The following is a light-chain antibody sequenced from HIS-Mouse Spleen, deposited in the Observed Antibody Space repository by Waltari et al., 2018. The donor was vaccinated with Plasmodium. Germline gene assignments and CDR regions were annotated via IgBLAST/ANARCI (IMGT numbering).Light chain of an antibody. V-gene: IGKV1-27*01. CDR3: QKYNSALT. CDR2: ASS. Sequence: DIQMTQSPSSLSASVGDRVTITCRASQGISNYLAWYQQKPGKVPKLLIYASSTLQSGVPTRFSGSGAGTDFTFTSSSLQPEDVATYYCQKYNSALTFGPGTKVDIK. CDR1: QGISNY. J-gene: IGKJ3*01.